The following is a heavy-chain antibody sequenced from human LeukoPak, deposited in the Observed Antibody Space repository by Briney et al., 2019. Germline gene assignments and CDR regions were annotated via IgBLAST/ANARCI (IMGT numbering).Heavy chain of an antibody. CDR3: ASSLIRYNWNDGSDAFDI. J-gene: IGHJ3*02. CDR1: GYSFTSYW. V-gene: IGHV5-51*01. Sequence: GESLKISCKGSGYSFTSYWIGWVRQMPGKGLEWMGIIYPGDSDTRYSPSFQGQVTISADKSISTAYLQWSSLKASDTAMYYCASSLIRYNWNDGSDAFDIWAKGQWSPSLQ. CDR2: IYPGDSDT. D-gene: IGHD1-1*01.